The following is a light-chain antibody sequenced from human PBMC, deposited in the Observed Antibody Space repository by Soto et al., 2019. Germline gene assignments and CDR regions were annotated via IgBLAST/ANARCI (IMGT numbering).Light chain of an antibody. V-gene: IGLV1-47*01. CDR2: RND. CDR1: SSNIGSNY. J-gene: IGLJ2*01. CDR3: AAWDDSLSGSVL. Sequence: QSVLTQPPSASGTPGQRVTTFCSGSSSNIGSNYVYWYQQLPGTAPKLLIYRNDQRPSGVPDRFSGSKSGTSASLAISGLRSEDEGDYYCAAWDDSLSGSVLFGGGTKLTVL.